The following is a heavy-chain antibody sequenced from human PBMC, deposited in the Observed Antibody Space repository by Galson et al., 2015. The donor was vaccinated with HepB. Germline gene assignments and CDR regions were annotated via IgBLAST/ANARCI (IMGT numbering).Heavy chain of an antibody. CDR1: GYTLTELS. Sequence: SVKVSCKVSGYTLTELSMHWVRQAPGKGLEWMGGFDPEDGETIYAQKFQGRVTMTEDTSTDPAYMELSSLRSEDTAVYYCATGQKYYYDSSGYSRHAFDIWGQGTMVTVSS. CDR3: ATGQKYYYDSSGYSRHAFDI. D-gene: IGHD3-22*01. CDR2: FDPEDGET. J-gene: IGHJ3*02. V-gene: IGHV1-24*01.